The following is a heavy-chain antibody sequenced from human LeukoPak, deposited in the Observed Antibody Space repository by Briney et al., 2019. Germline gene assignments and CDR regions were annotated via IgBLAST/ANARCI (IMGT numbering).Heavy chain of an antibody. J-gene: IGHJ6*03. CDR1: GGSFSGYY. V-gene: IGHV4-34*01. CDR3: ARGHRSVQRVAGGYYYYIDV. D-gene: IGHD3-16*01. Sequence: SETLSLTCAVYGGSFSGYYWSWIRQPPGKGLEWIGEISHSGSTNYNPSLKSRVTISVDTSKNQFSLKLSSVTAADTAVYYCARGHRSVQRVAGGYYYYIDVWGKGTTVTVSS. CDR2: ISHSGST.